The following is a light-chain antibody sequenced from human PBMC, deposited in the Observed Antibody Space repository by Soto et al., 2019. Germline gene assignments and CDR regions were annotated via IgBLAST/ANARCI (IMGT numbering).Light chain of an antibody. V-gene: IGLV2-8*01. CDR2: EVS. CDR1: SSDVGGYNY. Sequence: QSALTQPPSASGSPGQSVTISCIGTSSDVGGYNYVSWYQQHPGKAPKLMISEVSKRPSGVPDRFSGSKSGNTASLTVSGLQAEDEADYYCSSYAGSSNVFGTGTKVTVL. CDR3: SSYAGSSNV. J-gene: IGLJ1*01.